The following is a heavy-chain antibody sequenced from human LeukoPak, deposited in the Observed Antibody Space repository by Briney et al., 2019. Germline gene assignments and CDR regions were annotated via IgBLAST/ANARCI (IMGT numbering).Heavy chain of an antibody. CDR1: GFTFSSYS. CDR2: MYIAGGT. D-gene: IGHD3-10*01. Sequence: GGSLRLSCAASGFTFSSYSMNWVRQAPVKGLEWVSLMYIAGGTYYADSVKGRFTISRDNYKNTLYLQMNSLRVEDTAVYYCARTEVRGLMSFDFWGQGALVTVSS. CDR3: ARTEVRGLMSFDF. V-gene: IGHV3-66*01. J-gene: IGHJ4*02.